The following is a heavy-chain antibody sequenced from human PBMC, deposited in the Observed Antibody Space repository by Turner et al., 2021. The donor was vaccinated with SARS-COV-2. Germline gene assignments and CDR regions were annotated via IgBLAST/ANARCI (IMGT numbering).Heavy chain of an antibody. CDR2: IIPILGIA. Sequence: QVQLVQSGAEVKKPGSSVKVSCKASGGTFRSYAISWVRQAPGQGLEWMGGIIPILGIANDAQKFQGRVTITADKTTSTAYMELSSLRSEDTAVYYCARAATMVRGVIRNSFYYYYGMDVWGQGTTVTVSS. D-gene: IGHD3-10*01. V-gene: IGHV1-69*10. CDR1: GGTFRSYA. CDR3: ARAATMVRGVIRNSFYYYYGMDV. J-gene: IGHJ6*02.